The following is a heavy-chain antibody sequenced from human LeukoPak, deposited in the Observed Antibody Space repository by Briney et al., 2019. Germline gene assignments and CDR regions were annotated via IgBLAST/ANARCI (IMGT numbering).Heavy chain of an antibody. V-gene: IGHV3-21*01. CDR2: IFSSSTYI. J-gene: IGHJ4*02. D-gene: IGHD4-17*01. CDR3: ARDYGGDYVLDY. CDR1: GFAFNTYS. Sequence: GGSLRLSCAASGFAFNTYSMNWVRQAPGKGLEWVSFIFSSSTYIYYTDSVKGRFTISRDNAKNSLYLQMNSLRAEDTAVYYCARDYGGDYVLDYWGQGTLVTVSS.